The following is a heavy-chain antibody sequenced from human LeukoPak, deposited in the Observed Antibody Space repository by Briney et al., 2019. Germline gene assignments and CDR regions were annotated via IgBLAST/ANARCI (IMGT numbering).Heavy chain of an antibody. Sequence: PPGGSLRHSCAASGFTFSSYEMNWVRQAPGKGLEWVSYISGTGSTRYYADSVKGRFTISRDNAQNALYLQMNSLRAEDTAVYFCARDKNNRILMPRVDAFDFWGQGTMVTVSS. CDR1: GFTFSSYE. CDR2: ISGTGSTR. J-gene: IGHJ3*01. CDR3: ARDKNNRILMPRVDAFDF. D-gene: IGHD1-14*01. V-gene: IGHV3-48*03.